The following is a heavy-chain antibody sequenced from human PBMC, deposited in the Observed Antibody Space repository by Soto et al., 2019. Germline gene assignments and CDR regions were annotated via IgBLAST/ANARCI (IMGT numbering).Heavy chain of an antibody. CDR1: GFTFDDYG. Sequence: GGSLRLSCAASGFTFDDYGMSWVRQAPGKGLEWVSGINWNGGSTGYADSVKGRFTISRDNAKNSLYLQMNSLRAEDTALYHCARDRQWGFWSGYYYFDYWGQGTLVTVSS. CDR2: INWNGGST. V-gene: IGHV3-20*01. CDR3: ARDRQWGFWSGYYYFDY. J-gene: IGHJ4*02. D-gene: IGHD3-3*01.